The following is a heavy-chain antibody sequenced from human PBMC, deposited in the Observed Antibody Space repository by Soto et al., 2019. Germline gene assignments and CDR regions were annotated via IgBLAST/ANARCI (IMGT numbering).Heavy chain of an antibody. D-gene: IGHD3-22*01. CDR1: GFTFSSYA. CDR2: ISYDGSNK. CDR3: ARQHYYDSSGSGAFDI. Sequence: PGGSLRLSCAASGFTFSSYAMHWVRQAPGKGLEWVAVISYDGSNKYYADSVKGRFTISRDNSKNTLYLQMNSLRAEDTAEYYCARQHYYDSSGSGAFDIWGQGTMVTVSS. V-gene: IGHV3-30-3*01. J-gene: IGHJ3*02.